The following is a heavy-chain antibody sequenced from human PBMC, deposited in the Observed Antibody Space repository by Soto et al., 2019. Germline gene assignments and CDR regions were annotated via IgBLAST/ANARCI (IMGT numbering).Heavy chain of an antibody. J-gene: IGHJ4*01. D-gene: IGHD3-22*01. CDR2: IYYSGST. Sequence: QVQLQESGPGLVKPSETLSLTCTVSGGSISSYYWSWIRQPPGKGLEWIGYIYYSGSTNYNPSLKSRVTISVDTSKNQFSLKLSSVTAADTAVYYCARVASSGYYGENGVWGQGTLVTVSS. CDR1: GGSISSYY. CDR3: ARVASSGYYGENGV. V-gene: IGHV4-59*01.